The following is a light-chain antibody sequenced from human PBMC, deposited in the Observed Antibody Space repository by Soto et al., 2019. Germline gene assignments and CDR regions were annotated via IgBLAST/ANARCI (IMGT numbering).Light chain of an antibody. J-gene: IGLJ1*01. Sequence: QSALTQARSVSGSPGQSVTISCTGTSSNVGGYDYVSWYQQHPGKAPKLMIFDVNKRPSGVPDRFSASKSGNTASLTISGLQAEDEADYYCCSYAGSYTYVFATGTKVTVL. V-gene: IGLV2-11*01. CDR3: CSYAGSYTYV. CDR2: DVN. CDR1: SSNVGGYDY.